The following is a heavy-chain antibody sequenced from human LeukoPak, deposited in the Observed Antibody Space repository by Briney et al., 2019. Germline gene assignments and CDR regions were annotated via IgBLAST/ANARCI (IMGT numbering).Heavy chain of an antibody. CDR2: INPSGGST. CDR1: GYTFTSYY. CDR3: ARVSSGWYISNY. J-gene: IGHJ4*02. Sequence: ASVRVSCKASGYTFTSYYMHWVRQAPGQGLEWMGIINPSGGSTSYAQKFQGRVTMTRDTSTSTVYMELSSLRSEDTAVYYCARVSSGWYISNYWGQGTLVTVSS. D-gene: IGHD6-19*01. V-gene: IGHV1-46*01.